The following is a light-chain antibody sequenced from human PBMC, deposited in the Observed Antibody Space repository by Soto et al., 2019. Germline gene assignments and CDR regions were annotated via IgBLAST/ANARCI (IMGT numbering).Light chain of an antibody. Sequence: DIQMTQSPSTLSASVGDRVTITCRASQSISSWLAWYQQKPGKAPKVLIYDASNLERGVPSRFSGSGSGTEFTLTISSLQPDDFATYYCQQYNSYPITFGQGTRLE. CDR1: QSISSW. CDR2: DAS. CDR3: QQYNSYPIT. J-gene: IGKJ5*01. V-gene: IGKV1-5*01.